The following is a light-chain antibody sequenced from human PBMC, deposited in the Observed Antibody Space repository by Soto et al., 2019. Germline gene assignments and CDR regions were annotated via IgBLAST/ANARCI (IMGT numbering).Light chain of an antibody. CDR1: QSMTSY. V-gene: IGKV1-39*01. CDR3: QQSYSFPWT. Sequence: DIQITQSPPSLSASVLDRFTITCRASQSMTSYLNWYQVKPGKAPKLLIYATSSLQSGVPSRFSGSGSETDFSLVISSLQPEDFATYYCQQSYSFPWTFGQGTKVDIK. CDR2: ATS. J-gene: IGKJ1*01.